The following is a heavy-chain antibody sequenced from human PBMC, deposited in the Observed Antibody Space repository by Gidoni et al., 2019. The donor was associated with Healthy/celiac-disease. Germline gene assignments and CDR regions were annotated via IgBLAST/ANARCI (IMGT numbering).Heavy chain of an antibody. J-gene: IGHJ4*02. CDR1: GFTFSSYA. Sequence: EVQLWESGGGLVQPGGSLRLSCAASGFTFSSYAMSLVRRAQGKGLEWVSAISGSVCSTYYADSVKGRFTISRDNSKNTLYLQMNSLRAEDTAVYYCAKVFGVVYYFDYWGQGTLVTVSS. CDR3: AKVFGVVYYFDY. CDR2: ISGSVCST. V-gene: IGHV3-23*01. D-gene: IGHD3-3*01.